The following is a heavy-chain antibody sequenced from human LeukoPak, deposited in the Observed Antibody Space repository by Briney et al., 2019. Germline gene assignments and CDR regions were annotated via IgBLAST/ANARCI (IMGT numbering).Heavy chain of an antibody. CDR2: IKQDGSEK. J-gene: IGHJ6*03. V-gene: IGHV3-7*01. CDR1: GFTFSSYW. Sequence: GGSLRLSCAASGFTFSSYWMHWVRQAPGKGLEWVANIKQDGSEKYYVDSVKGRFTISRDNAKNSLYLQMNSLRAEDTAVYYCARAGYSGYDRYCSGGSCYSWSQYYYMDVWGKGTTVTISS. D-gene: IGHD2-15*01. CDR3: ARAGYSGYDRYCSGGSCYSWSQYYYMDV.